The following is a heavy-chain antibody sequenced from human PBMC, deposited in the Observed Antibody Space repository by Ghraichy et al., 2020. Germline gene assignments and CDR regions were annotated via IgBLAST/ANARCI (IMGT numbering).Heavy chain of an antibody. CDR1: GYTLTELS. V-gene: IGHV1-24*01. Sequence: ASVKVSCKVSGYTLTELSMHWVRQAPGKGLEWMGGFDPEDGETIYAQKFQGRVTMTEDTSTDTAYMELSSLRSEDTAVYYCATDRSGSYSIAFDIWGQGTMVTVSS. CDR2: FDPEDGET. CDR3: ATDRSGSYSIAFDI. D-gene: IGHD1-26*01. J-gene: IGHJ3*02.